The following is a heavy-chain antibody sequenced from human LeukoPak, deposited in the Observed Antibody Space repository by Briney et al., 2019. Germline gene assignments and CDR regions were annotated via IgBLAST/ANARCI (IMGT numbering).Heavy chain of an antibody. CDR3: VRGPYGASISKWFDP. CDR2: IYYSGDT. J-gene: IGHJ5*02. Sequence: SETLSLTCTVSRDSISGYSWSWIRQSPGGGLEWIGYIYYSGDTAYNPSLRSRVTMSVDTSKNQLSLQLSSMTTADTAVYYCVRGPYGASISKWFDPWGQGTQVLVPP. D-gene: IGHD4/OR15-4a*01. V-gene: IGHV4-59*01. CDR1: RDSISGYS.